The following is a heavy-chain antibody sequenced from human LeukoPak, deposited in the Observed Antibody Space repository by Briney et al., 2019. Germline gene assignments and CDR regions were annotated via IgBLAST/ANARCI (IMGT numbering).Heavy chain of an antibody. D-gene: IGHD3/OR15-3a*01. CDR2: IYYTGST. V-gene: IGHV4-59*08. CDR1: GGSVSDYY. J-gene: IGHJ4*02. Sequence: SETLSLTCTISGGSVSDYYWSWIRQSPGKGLEWIGYIYYTGSTTYNPSLKSRVTISADTSKNQFSLKLTSVTAADTAVYYCARQTGSGLFILPGGQGTLVTVSS. CDR3: ARQTGSGLFILP.